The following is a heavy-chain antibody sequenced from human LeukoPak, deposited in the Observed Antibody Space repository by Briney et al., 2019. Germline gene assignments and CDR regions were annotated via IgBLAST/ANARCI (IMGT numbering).Heavy chain of an antibody. CDR2: ISASGGST. CDR3: AKGFYDNSASGVFDI. D-gene: IGHD3-22*01. V-gene: IGHV3-23*01. CDR1: GFTFSSFA. J-gene: IGHJ3*02. Sequence: PGGSLRLSCAASGFTFSSFATGWVRQAPGKGLEWVSGISASGGSTYYADSVKGRFTISRDNSKNTLYLQMNSLRAEDTAVYYCAKGFYDNSASGVFDIWGQGTMVTVSS.